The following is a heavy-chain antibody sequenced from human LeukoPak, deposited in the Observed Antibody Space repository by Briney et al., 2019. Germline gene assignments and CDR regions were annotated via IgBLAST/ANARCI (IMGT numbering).Heavy chain of an antibody. CDR2: IDHDGSQT. D-gene: IGHD3-10*01. Sequence: GGSLRLSCAASGFIFSSYSMNWVRQAPGKGLEWLANIDHDGSQTYYMDSVKGRFTISRDNAKNSLFLQMNSLRDEDTAVYYCVRREVSGNYWAYWGQGTLVTVSS. CDR3: VRREVSGNYWAY. CDR1: GFIFSSYS. V-gene: IGHV3-7*01. J-gene: IGHJ4*02.